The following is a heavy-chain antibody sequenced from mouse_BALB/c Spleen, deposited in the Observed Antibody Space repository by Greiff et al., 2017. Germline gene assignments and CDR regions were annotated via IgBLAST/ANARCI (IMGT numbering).Heavy chain of an antibody. D-gene: IGHD2-1*01. J-gene: IGHJ2*01. V-gene: IGHV5-12-2*01. CDR2: ISNGGGST. CDR3: ARHPYGNYFDY. CDR1: GFTFSSYT. Sequence: EVMLVESGGGLVQPGGSLKLSCAASGFTFSSYTMSWVRQTPEKRLEWVAYISNGGGSTYYPDTVKGRFTISRDNAKNTLYLQMSSLKSEDTAMYYCARHPYGNYFDYWGQGTTLTVSS.